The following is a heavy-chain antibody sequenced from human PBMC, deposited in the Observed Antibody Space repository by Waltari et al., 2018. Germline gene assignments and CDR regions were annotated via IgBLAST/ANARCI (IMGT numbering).Heavy chain of an antibody. Sequence: QVQLVESGGGVVQPGRSLRLSCAASGFTFSSYGMHWVRQAPGKGLGWVAVIGYDGSNKYYADSVKGRFTISRDNSKNTLYLQMNSLRAEDTAVYYCARDVNWYFDLWGRGTLVTVSS. J-gene: IGHJ2*01. V-gene: IGHV3-33*01. CDR3: ARDVNWYFDL. CDR2: IGYDGSNK. CDR1: GFTFSSYG.